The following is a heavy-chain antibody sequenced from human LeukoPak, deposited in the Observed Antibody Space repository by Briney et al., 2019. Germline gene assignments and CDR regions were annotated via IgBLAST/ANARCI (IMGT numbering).Heavy chain of an antibody. CDR2: IYYSGST. CDR3: ARRVLTTVTIDY. CDR1: GGSISSSSYY. D-gene: IGHD4-11*01. J-gene: IGHJ4*02. V-gene: IGHV4-39*07. Sequence: SETLSLTCTVSGGSISSSSYYWGWIRQPPGKGLEWIGSIYYSGSTYYNPSLKSRVTISVDTSKNQFSLKLSSVTAADTAVYYCARRVLTTVTIDYWGQGTLVTVSS.